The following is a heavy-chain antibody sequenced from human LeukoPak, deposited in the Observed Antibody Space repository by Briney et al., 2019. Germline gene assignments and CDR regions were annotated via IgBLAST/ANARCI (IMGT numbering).Heavy chain of an antibody. D-gene: IGHD3-16*01. CDR3: ARVPLLEGDLFDH. J-gene: IGHJ4*02. CDR2: ISSSSSYI. Sequence: PGGSLRLSCGASGFTFSSYSMNWVRQAPGKGREWVSSISSSSSYIYYADSVKGRFTISRDNAKNSLYLQMNSLRAEDTAVYYCARVPLLEGDLFDHWGQGTLVTVSS. CDR1: GFTFSSYS. V-gene: IGHV3-21*01.